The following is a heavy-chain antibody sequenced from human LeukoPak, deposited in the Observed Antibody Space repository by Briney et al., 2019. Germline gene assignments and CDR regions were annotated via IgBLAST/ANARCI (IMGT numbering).Heavy chain of an antibody. V-gene: IGHV5-51*03. CDR2: IYPGDSDT. D-gene: IGHD3-22*01. J-gene: IGHJ4*02. CDR1: GYSFTSYW. Sequence: GESLKISCKGSGYSFTSYWIGWVRQMPGKGLEWMGIIYPGDSDTRYSPSFQGQVTISADKSISTAYLQWSSLKASDTAMYYCASPPPYNDRSAYSFDSWAQEPLVTVS. CDR3: ASPPPYNDRSAYSFDS.